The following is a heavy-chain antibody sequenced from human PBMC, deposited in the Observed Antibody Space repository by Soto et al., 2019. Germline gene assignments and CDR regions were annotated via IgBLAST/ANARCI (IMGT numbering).Heavy chain of an antibody. J-gene: IGHJ4*02. D-gene: IGHD1-26*01. CDR2: ISYDGSNT. Sequence: QVQLVESGGGVVQPGRSLRLSCVASGFTFSSYGMHCVRQAPGKGLEWVAIISYDGSNTYYADSVKGRFTIYRDNSKNTLYLQMNSLRAEDTSVYYCAKEGGLSGSYYISSSYYFDYWGQGTLVTVSS. CDR3: AKEGGLSGSYYISSSYYFDY. CDR1: GFTFSSYG. V-gene: IGHV3-30*18.